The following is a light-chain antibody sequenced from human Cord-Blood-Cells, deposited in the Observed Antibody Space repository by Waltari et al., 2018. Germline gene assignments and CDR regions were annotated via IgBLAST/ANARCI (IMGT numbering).Light chain of an antibody. V-gene: IGKV1-39*01. J-gene: IGKJ4*01. CDR3: QQCYSTPLT. Sequence: ITCRASQSISSYLNWYQQKPGKAPKLLIYAASSLQSGVPSRFSGSGSGTDFTLTISSLQPEDFATYYCQQCYSTPLTFGGGTKVEIK. CDR2: AAS. CDR1: QSISSY.